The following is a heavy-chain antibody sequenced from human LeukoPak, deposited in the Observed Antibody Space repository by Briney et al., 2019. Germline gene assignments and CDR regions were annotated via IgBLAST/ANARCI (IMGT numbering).Heavy chain of an antibody. CDR3: ARDPNGNYVGAFEM. D-gene: IGHD4-17*01. CDR1: GFSFSSFA. V-gene: IGHV3-23*01. CDR2: ILSGGDVF. J-gene: IGHJ3*02. Sequence: GGSLRLSCAASGFSFSSFATRWVRQAPGGGLGLISVILSGGDVFLYGDSVRGRFTIYKDDCTNTLFLQINNLRGDDSAVYYCARDPNGNYVGAFEMWGRGTTVTVSS.